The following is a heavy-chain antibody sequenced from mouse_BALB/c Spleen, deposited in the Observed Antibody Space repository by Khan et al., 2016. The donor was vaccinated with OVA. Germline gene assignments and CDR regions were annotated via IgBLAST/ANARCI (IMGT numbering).Heavy chain of an antibody. CDR2: IWSAGST. D-gene: IGHD1-1*01. Sequence: QVQLKQSGPGLVQPSQSLSITCTVSGFSLNNYSVHWVRQSPGKGLEWLGVIWSAGSTDYNAAFISRLTISTENSRSQVFFKMNSLQPNDTALSFVARSGYDYVRGALFAYWAKGLWSLSLQ. CDR1: GFSLNNYS. J-gene: IGHJ3*01. CDR3: ARSGYDYVRGALFAY. V-gene: IGHV2-2*02.